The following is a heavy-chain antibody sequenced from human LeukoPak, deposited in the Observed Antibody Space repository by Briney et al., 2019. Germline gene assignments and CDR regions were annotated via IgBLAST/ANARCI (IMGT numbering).Heavy chain of an antibody. Sequence: PSETLSLTCTVSGDSISGQYWGWIRQPPGKGLEWIGSVYYSGSAYYNASLKSRVSILVDKSKSQFSLRLSTVTAADTAVYYCVRVASGYSYGYPHHYYYYMDVWGKGTTVTVSS. CDR3: VRVASGYSYGYPHHYYYYMDV. D-gene: IGHD5-18*01. CDR2: VYYSGSA. J-gene: IGHJ6*03. CDR1: GDSISGQY. V-gene: IGHV4-59*11.